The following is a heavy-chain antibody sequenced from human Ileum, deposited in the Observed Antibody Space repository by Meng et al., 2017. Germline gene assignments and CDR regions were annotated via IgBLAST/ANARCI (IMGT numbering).Heavy chain of an antibody. CDR1: GDSVSSDSGA. D-gene: IGHD6-19*01. CDR2: TFYRSKWND. J-gene: IGHJ4*02. CDR3: ARGWYSSGFHS. Sequence: QVKLRQSGPGLVKPSQTLSLTWAISGDSVSSDSGAWNWIRQSPSGGLEWLGRTFYRSKWNDDFAESVKSRITITTDTSKNQFSLQLNSVTPEDTAVYYCARGWYSSGFHSWGQGTLVTVSS. V-gene: IGHV6-1*01.